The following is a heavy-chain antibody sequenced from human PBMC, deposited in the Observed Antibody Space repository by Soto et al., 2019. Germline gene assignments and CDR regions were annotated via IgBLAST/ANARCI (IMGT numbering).Heavy chain of an antibody. J-gene: IGHJ6*03. D-gene: IGHD2-8*02. Sequence: EVQLVESGGGLVQPGGSLRLSCAASGFIFSDHYMDWVRQAPGEWLAWVGRARNKANGDTTEYAASVKGRFTISRDDSKNSVYLQMNSLKTEDTAVYYCAKIYCTGPICALHYYYMDVWGKGTTVTVSS. CDR3: AKIYCTGPICALHYYYMDV. CDR1: GFIFSDHY. CDR2: ARNKANGDTT. V-gene: IGHV3-72*01.